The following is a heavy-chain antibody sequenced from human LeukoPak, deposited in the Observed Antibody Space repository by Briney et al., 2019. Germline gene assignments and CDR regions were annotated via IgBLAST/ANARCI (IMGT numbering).Heavy chain of an antibody. CDR1: GFTVSNNY. V-gene: IGHV3-66*01. Sequence: PGGSLRLSCAASGFTVSNNYMSWVRQAPGKGLEWVSVIYSGGSTYYADSVKGRFTISRDNSKNTLYLQMNSLRAEDTAVYYCARAIGIAATKYYYGMDVWGQGTTVTVSS. CDR3: ARAIGIAATKYYYGMDV. D-gene: IGHD2-15*01. CDR2: IYSGGST. J-gene: IGHJ6*02.